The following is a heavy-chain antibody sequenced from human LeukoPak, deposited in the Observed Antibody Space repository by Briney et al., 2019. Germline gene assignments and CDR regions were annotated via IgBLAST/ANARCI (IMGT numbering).Heavy chain of an antibody. CDR1: GYSFTSYW. CDR3: ARHRSVPAAIYYYYYMDV. D-gene: IGHD2-2*01. Sequence: LGESLKISCKGSGYSFTSYWIGWVRQMPGKGLEWMGIIYPGDSDTRYSPSFQGQVTISADKSISTAYLQWSSLKASDTAMYYCARHRSVPAAIYYYYYMDVWGKGTTATVSS. CDR2: IYPGDSDT. J-gene: IGHJ6*03. V-gene: IGHV5-51*01.